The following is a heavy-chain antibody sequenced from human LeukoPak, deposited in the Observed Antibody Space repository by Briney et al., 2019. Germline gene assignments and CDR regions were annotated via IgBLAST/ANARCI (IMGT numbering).Heavy chain of an antibody. Sequence: GGSLRLSCAASGFTFSNFAVNWVRQAPGKGLEWVSVIGGGDGSIYYADSVKGRFTISRDNSKNTLYLQMTSLRAEDAAIYCCAKGMGLAHYYFYGMDVWGQGTTVTVSS. J-gene: IGHJ6*02. V-gene: IGHV3-23*01. D-gene: IGHD6-19*01. CDR3: AKGMGLAHYYFYGMDV. CDR2: IGGGDGSI. CDR1: GFTFSNFA.